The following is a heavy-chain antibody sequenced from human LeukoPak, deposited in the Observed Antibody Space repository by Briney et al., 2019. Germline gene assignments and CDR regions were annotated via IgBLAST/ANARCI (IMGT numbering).Heavy chain of an antibody. Sequence: GSLRLSCAASGFTFSSYAMSWVRQHPGKGLEWIGYIYYSGSTNYNPSLKSRVTISVDTSKNQFSLKLSSVTAADTAVYYCARSGSSKGGYFDYWGQGTLVTVSS. J-gene: IGHJ4*02. V-gene: IGHV4-59*08. D-gene: IGHD1-26*01. CDR2: IYYSGST. CDR3: ARSGSSKGGYFDY. CDR1: GFTFSSYA.